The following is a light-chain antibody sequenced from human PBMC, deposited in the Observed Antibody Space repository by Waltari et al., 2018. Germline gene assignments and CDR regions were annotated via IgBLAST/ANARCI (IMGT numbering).Light chain of an antibody. CDR3: MQAAHWPKT. V-gene: IGKV2-30*02. J-gene: IGKJ1*01. CDR1: QSLVHSDGNTY. CDR2: KIS. Sequence: DVVMTQSPLSLSVTLGQTASISCRSSQSLVHSDGNTYLNWFHQRPGQSPRRLIYKISNRDYGVPDRFSGSGSGTEFTLKITRVEAEDVGVYYCMQAAHWPKTFGQGTKVEIK.